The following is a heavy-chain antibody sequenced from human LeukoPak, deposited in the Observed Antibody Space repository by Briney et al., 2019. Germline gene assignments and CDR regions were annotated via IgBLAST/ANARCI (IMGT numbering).Heavy chain of an antibody. D-gene: IGHD3-3*01. Sequence: SETVSLTCTVYGESFSDHYWTWIRQPPGKGLEWIGEINHSGSTNYNPSLKSRVTISVDTSKNQFSLNVTSVIAADTAVYYCARGPTLRFLEWLGYYYVDIWGKGTTVTVSS. CDR1: GESFSDHY. CDR3: ARGPTLRFLEWLGYYYVDI. CDR2: INHSGST. V-gene: IGHV4-34*01. J-gene: IGHJ6*03.